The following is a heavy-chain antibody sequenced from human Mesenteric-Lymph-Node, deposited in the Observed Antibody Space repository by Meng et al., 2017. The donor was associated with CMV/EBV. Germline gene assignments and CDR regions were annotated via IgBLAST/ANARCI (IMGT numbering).Heavy chain of an antibody. V-gene: IGHV3-74*01. CDR3: ARAAAGTFDY. CDR2: INSDGSTT. D-gene: IGHD6-13*01. CDR1: GLTFSTYW. Sequence: GESLKISCAASGLTFSTYWMHWVRQAPGKGLVWVSRINSDGSTTSYADSVKGRFTISRDNAKSTLYLQMNSLRAEDTAVYYCARAAAGTFDYWGQGTLVTVSS. J-gene: IGHJ4*02.